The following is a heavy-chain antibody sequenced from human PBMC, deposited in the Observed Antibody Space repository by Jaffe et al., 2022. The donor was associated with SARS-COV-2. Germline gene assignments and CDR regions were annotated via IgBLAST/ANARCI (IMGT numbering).Heavy chain of an antibody. CDR2: IKSKTDGGTT. CDR3: TTSLVVVPAAIYYYYGMDV. CDR1: GFTFSNAW. J-gene: IGHJ6*02. D-gene: IGHD2-2*01. Sequence: EVQLVESGGGLVKPGGSLRLSCAASGFTFSNAWMSWVRQAPGKGLEWVGRIKSKTDGGTTDYAAPVKGRFTISRDDSKNTLYLQMNSLKTEDTAVYYCTTSLVVVPAAIYYYYGMDVWGQGTTVTVSS. V-gene: IGHV3-15*01.